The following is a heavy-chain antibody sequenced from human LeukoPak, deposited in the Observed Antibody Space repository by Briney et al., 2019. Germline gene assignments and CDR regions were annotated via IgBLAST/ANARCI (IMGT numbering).Heavy chain of an antibody. CDR1: GYTFTSYG. V-gene: IGHV1-18*04. D-gene: IGHD3-16*02. CDR2: ISAYNGNT. Sequence: ASVKVSCKASGYTFTSYGISWVRQAPGQGLEWMGWISAYNGNTNYAQKLQGRVTVTTDTSTSTAYMELRSLRSDDTAVYYCARGADDYVWGSYRYITTGFDYWGQGTLVTVSS. CDR3: ARGADDYVWGSYRYITTGFDY. J-gene: IGHJ4*02.